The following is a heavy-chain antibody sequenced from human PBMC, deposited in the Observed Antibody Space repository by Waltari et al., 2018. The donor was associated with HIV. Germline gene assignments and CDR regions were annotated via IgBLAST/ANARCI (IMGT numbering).Heavy chain of an antibody. CDR3: AREGGRDCSGGTCYIDY. V-gene: IGHV3-7*01. D-gene: IGHD2-15*01. Sequence: EVEVVESGGGLVQPGGSLRLSCAVSGFTFSSSWMSWVRQAPGKGLAWVANISQDGSEIYYVASVEGRFTISRDNSKNLLYLQMNSLRAEDTAVYYCAREGGRDCSGGTCYIDYWGQGTLVTVSS. J-gene: IGHJ4*02. CDR1: GFTFSSSW. CDR2: ISQDGSEI.